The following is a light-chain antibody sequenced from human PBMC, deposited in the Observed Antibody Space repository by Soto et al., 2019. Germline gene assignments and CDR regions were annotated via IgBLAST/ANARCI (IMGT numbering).Light chain of an antibody. J-gene: IGKJ1*01. CDR2: DAS. CDR3: QQRSNWPKT. CDR1: QSVSNK. V-gene: IGKV3-11*01. Sequence: EIVMTQSPVTLSLSPGERATLSCRASQSVSNKLGWYQQKPGQPPRLLIYDASNRATGIPARFSGSGSGTDFTLTISSLEPEDFAVYYCQQRSNWPKTFGQGTKVDI.